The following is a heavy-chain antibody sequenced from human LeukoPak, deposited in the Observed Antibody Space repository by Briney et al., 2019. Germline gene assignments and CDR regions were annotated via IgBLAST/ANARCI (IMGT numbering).Heavy chain of an antibody. J-gene: IGHJ6*03. V-gene: IGHV4-39*07. CDR1: GGSISSSNYY. D-gene: IGHD1-14*01. Sequence: SETLSLTCTVSGGSISSSNYYWGWIRQPPGKGLEWIGSIYYSGSTYYNPSLKTRVTMSVDTSTNQFSLKLSSVTAADTAVYYCAKNGEPHYYMDVWGKGTTVTVSS. CDR3: AKNGEPHYYMDV. CDR2: IYYSGST.